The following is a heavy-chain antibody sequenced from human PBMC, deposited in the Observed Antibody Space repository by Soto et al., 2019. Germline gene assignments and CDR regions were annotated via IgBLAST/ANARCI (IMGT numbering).Heavy chain of an antibody. CDR2: ISYDGSNK. CDR1: GFTFSSYA. D-gene: IGHD3-22*01. Sequence: PGGSLRLSCAASGFTFSSYAMHWVRQAPGKGLEWVAVISYDGSNKYYADSVKGRFTISRDNSKNTLYLQMNSLRAEDTAVYYCARVPYYYDSSGTRMFDIWGQGTMVTVSS. J-gene: IGHJ3*02. V-gene: IGHV3-30-3*01. CDR3: ARVPYYYDSSGTRMFDI.